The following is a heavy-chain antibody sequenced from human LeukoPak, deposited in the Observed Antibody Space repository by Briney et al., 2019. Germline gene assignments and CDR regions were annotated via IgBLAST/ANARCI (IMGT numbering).Heavy chain of an antibody. V-gene: IGHV3-21*01. CDR1: GFAFSTYT. D-gene: IGHD3-22*01. J-gene: IGHJ4*02. CDR3: ARNYDSSGYYPYY. CDR2: ISSASNYI. Sequence: GGSLRLSCAASGFAFSTYTMNWVRQAPGRGLEWVSCISSASNYIFYADSVKGRFTISRDNAKNSLYLQMNSLRAEDTAVYYCARNYDSSGYYPYYWGQGTLVTVSS.